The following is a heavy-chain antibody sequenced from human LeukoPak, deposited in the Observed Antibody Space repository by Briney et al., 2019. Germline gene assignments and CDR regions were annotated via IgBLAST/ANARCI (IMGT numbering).Heavy chain of an antibody. CDR3: ARETTLGY. D-gene: IGHD1-1*01. CDR2: INPNSGGT. CDR1: GYTFTGSY. J-gene: IGHJ4*02. Sequence: ASVKVSCKASGYTFTGSYLHWVRQAPGQGLEWMGWINPNSGGTNFAQKFQGRVTMTSDTSISTAYMELSSLGSDDTAVYYCARETTLGYWGQGTLVTVSS. V-gene: IGHV1-2*02.